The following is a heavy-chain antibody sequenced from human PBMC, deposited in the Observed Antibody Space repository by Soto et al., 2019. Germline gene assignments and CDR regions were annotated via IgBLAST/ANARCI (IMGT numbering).Heavy chain of an antibody. CDR3: ASDPYSSSRTVHYYGMDV. CDR1: GGTFSSYA. J-gene: IGHJ6*02. Sequence: QVQLVQSGAEVKKPGSLVKVSCKASGGTFSSYAISWVRQAPGQGLEWMGGIIPIFGTANYAQKFQGRVTITADKSTSTAYMELSSLRSEDTALYYCASDPYSSSRTVHYYGMDVWGQGTTVTVSS. D-gene: IGHD6-13*01. V-gene: IGHV1-69*06. CDR2: IIPIFGTA.